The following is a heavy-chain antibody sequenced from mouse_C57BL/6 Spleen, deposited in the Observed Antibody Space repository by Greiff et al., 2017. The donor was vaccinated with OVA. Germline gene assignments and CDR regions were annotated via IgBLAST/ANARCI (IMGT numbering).Heavy chain of an antibody. Sequence: VQLQQSGAELMKPGASVKLSCKATGYTFTGYWIEWVKQRPGHGLEWIGEILPGSGSTNYNEKFKGKATFPADTSSNTAYMQLSMLTTEDSAIYYCARGTTVVEGNFYYAMDYWGQGTSVTVSS. J-gene: IGHJ4*01. CDR2: ILPGSGST. CDR3: ARGTTVVEGNFYYAMDY. V-gene: IGHV1-9*01. CDR1: GYTFTGYW. D-gene: IGHD1-1*01.